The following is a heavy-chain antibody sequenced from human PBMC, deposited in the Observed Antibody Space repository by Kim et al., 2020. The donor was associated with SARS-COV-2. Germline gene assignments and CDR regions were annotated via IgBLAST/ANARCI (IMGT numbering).Heavy chain of an antibody. V-gene: IGHV1-3*01. Sequence: ASVKVSCKASGYTFTSYAMHWVRQAPGQRLEWMGWINAGNGNTKYSQKFQGRVTITRDTSASTAYMELSSLRSEDTAVYYCARVRGRKSIVGATGDDAFDIWGQGTMVTVSS. CDR2: INAGNGNT. J-gene: IGHJ3*02. D-gene: IGHD1-26*01. CDR3: ARVRGRKSIVGATGDDAFDI. CDR1: GYTFTSYA.